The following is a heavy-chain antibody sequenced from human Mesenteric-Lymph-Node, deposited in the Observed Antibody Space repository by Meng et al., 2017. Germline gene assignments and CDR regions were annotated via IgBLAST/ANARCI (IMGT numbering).Heavy chain of an antibody. CDR3: ARVGDSSGYYTGGFDF. CDR1: GYTFTSYA. CDR2: INTDTGNP. Sequence: QVQLVQSGSALKKPGASVQVSCQASGYTFTSYAMNWVRQAPGQGLEWMGWINTDTGNPTYVQGFTGRFVFSLDTSVSTAYLQISSLKAEDTAVYYCARVGDSSGYYTGGFDFWGQGTLVTVSS. J-gene: IGHJ4*02. V-gene: IGHV7-4-1*02. D-gene: IGHD3-22*01.